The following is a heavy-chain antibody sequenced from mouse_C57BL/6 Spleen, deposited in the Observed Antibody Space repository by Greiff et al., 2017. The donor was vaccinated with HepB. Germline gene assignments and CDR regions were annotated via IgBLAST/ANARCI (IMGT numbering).Heavy chain of an antibody. CDR1: GYTFTDYE. J-gene: IGHJ2*01. CDR2: IDPETGGT. CDR3: ARSPMFYYYGRYFDY. V-gene: IGHV1-15*01. Sequence: QVQLKQSGAELVRPGASVTLSCKASGYTFTDYEMHWVKQTPVHGLEWIGAIDPETGGTAYNQKFKGKAILTADKSSSTAYMELRSLTSEDSAVYYCARSPMFYYYGRYFDYWGQGTTLTVSS. D-gene: IGHD1-1*01.